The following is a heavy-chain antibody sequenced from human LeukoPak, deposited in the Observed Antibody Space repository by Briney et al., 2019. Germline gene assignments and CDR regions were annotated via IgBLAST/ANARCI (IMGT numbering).Heavy chain of an antibody. J-gene: IGHJ4*02. CDR1: GFTFSSYS. V-gene: IGHV3-21*01. CDR3: ARDLSIAARIPFDY. CDR2: ISSSSSYI. Sequence: GGSLRLSCAASGFTFSSYSMNWVRQAPGKGLQWVSSISSSSSYIYYADLVKGRFTISRDNAKNSLYLQMNSLRAEDTAVYYCARDLSIAARIPFDYWGQGTLVTVSS. D-gene: IGHD6-6*01.